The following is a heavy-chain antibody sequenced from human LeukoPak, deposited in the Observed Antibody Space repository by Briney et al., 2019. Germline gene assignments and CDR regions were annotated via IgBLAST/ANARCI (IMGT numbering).Heavy chain of an antibody. J-gene: IGHJ4*02. Sequence: GGSLRLSCAASGFTFSSYAMHWVRQAPSKGLEWVAVISYDGSNKYYADSVKGRFTISRDNSKNTLYLQMNSLRAEDTAVYYCASFYYDSSPQTTFDYWGQGTLVTVSS. V-gene: IGHV3-30-3*01. D-gene: IGHD3-22*01. CDR1: GFTFSSYA. CDR2: ISYDGSNK. CDR3: ASFYYDSSPQTTFDY.